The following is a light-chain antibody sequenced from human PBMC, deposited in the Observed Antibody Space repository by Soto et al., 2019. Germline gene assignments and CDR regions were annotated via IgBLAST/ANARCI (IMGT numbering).Light chain of an antibody. J-gene: IGKJ1*01. V-gene: IGKV3-20*01. CDR2: GAS. CDR1: QSVSSSY. Sequence: VLKHYPRTLSLSPGERATLSCVAIQSVSSSYLAWYQQKPGQAPRLLIYGASSRATGIPDRFSGSGSGTDFTLTISNLQPDDFATYYCQQYESYSPSTFGQGTKVDI. CDR3: QQYESYSPST.